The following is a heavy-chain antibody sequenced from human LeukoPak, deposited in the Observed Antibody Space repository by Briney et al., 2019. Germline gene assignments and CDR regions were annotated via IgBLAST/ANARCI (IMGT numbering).Heavy chain of an antibody. CDR1: GFTFSRYS. CDR2: ISSSSYI. J-gene: IGHJ4*02. Sequence: PGGALRLSPAASGFTFSRYSMNWDRQAPRKGLEWVSSISSSSYIYYADSVKGRFTISRDNAKNSLYLQMNSLRAEDTAVYYCARASNGDSFDYWGQGTLVTVSS. CDR3: ARASNGDSFDY. V-gene: IGHV3-21*01. D-gene: IGHD2-21*01.